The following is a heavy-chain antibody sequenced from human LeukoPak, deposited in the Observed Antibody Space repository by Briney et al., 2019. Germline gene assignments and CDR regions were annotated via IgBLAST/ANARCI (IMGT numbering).Heavy chain of an antibody. CDR1: GYTFTRYD. D-gene: IGHD2-2*01. J-gene: IGHJ4*02. Sequence: ASVKVSCKASGYTFTRYDIKWVGQATGQGGEGMGWMNPNSGNKGYAQKFQGRVNNTRKNDISTDYMEVSRLRSDDTAVYYCATVYCSSTSCHIDYWGQGTLVTVSS. CDR2: MNPNSGNK. V-gene: IGHV1-8*03. CDR3: ATVYCSSTSCHIDY.